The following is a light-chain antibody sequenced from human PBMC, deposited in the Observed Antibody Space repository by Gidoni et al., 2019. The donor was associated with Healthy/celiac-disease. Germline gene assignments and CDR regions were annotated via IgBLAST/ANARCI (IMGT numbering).Light chain of an antibody. Sequence: QSALTQPASVSGSPGQSITISCTGTSSDVGGYNYVSWYQHHPGKAPNLMIYDVSNRPSGVYNRFSGSKSGNTASLTISGLQAEDEADYYCSSYTSSSTYVFGTGTKVTVL. V-gene: IGLV2-14*03. CDR1: SSDVGGYNY. CDR2: DVS. J-gene: IGLJ1*01. CDR3: SSYTSSSTYV.